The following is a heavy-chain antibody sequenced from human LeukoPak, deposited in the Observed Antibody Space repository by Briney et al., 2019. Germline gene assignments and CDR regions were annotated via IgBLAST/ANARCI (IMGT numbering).Heavy chain of an antibody. Sequence: GASVKVSCKASGYTFTTYDITWVRQAPGQGLDWMGWITPYNGNTDYAQKVQGRVTMTADTSTSTAYMELRSLISDDTAVYYCARLSSAANVLDCWGQGTLVTVSS. V-gene: IGHV1-18*01. D-gene: IGHD2-15*01. CDR3: ARLSSAANVLDC. CDR2: ITPYNGNT. J-gene: IGHJ4*02. CDR1: GYTFTTYD.